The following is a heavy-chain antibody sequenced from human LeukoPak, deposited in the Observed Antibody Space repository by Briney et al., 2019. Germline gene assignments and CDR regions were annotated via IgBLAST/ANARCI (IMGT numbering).Heavy chain of an antibody. Sequence: PGGSLRLSCAASGFTFSDAWMTWVRQTPGQGLEWVSLIIASSGATFYADSVKGRFTISRDNSKNTLYMQMNSLRAEDTALYYCAKGGYDYVEMGYFDYWGQGTLVTVSS. CDR2: IIASSGAT. CDR1: GFTFSDAW. V-gene: IGHV3-23*01. CDR3: AKGGYDYVEMGYFDY. J-gene: IGHJ4*02. D-gene: IGHD5-12*01.